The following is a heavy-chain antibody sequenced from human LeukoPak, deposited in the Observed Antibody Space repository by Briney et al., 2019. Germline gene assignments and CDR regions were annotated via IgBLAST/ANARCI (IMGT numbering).Heavy chain of an antibody. CDR2: MNPNSGNT. Sequence: ASVKVSCKASGYTFTSYDINWVRQATGQGLEWMGWMNPNSGNTGYAQKFQGRVTITRNTSISTAYMELSSLRSEDTAVYYCARASSYDFWSGYRNWFDPWGQGTLVTVSS. V-gene: IGHV1-8*03. J-gene: IGHJ5*02. CDR3: ARASSYDFWSGYRNWFDP. CDR1: GYTFTSYD. D-gene: IGHD3-3*01.